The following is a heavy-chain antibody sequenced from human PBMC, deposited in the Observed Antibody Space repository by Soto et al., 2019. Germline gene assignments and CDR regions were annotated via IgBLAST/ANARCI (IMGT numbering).Heavy chain of an antibody. V-gene: IGHV3-15*07. D-gene: IGHD6-19*01. J-gene: IGHJ4*02. CDR3: VVIAVAVIRYFDY. Sequence: GGSLRLSCAASGFPFSNAWMNWVRQAPGKGLEWVGRTKTTAEGGTTDYAAPVKGRFTMSRDDSKNTLYLQMNSLRAEDTAVYYCVVIAVAVIRYFDYWGKGTRVTVSS. CDR1: GFPFSNAW. CDR2: TKTTAEGGTT.